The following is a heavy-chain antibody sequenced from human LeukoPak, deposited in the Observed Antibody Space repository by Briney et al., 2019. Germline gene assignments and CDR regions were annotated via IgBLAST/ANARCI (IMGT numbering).Heavy chain of an antibody. CDR2: ISGSGGST. CDR3: AKDRGGPYSGSQSWFDP. CDR1: GFTFSSYA. D-gene: IGHD1-26*01. Sequence: GGSLRLSCAASGFTFSSYAMSWVRQAPGKGLEWVSAISGSGGSTYYADSVKGRFTISRDNSKNTLYLQMNSLRAEDTAVYYCAKDRGGPYSGSQSWFDPRGQGTLVTVSS. J-gene: IGHJ5*02. V-gene: IGHV3-23*01.